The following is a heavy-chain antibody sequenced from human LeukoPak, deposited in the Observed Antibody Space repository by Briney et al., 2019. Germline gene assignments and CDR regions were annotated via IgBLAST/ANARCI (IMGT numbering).Heavy chain of an antibody. CDR3: AKSGPSYDFWSASFDY. CDR1: GFTFDDYA. D-gene: IGHD3-3*01. Sequence: PGRSLRLSCAASGFTFDDYAMHWVRQAPGKGLEWVSGISWNSGSIGYADSVKGRFTISRDNAKNSLYLQMNSLRAEDMALYYCAKSGPSYDFWSASFDYWGQGTLVTVSS. CDR2: ISWNSGSI. V-gene: IGHV3-9*03. J-gene: IGHJ4*02.